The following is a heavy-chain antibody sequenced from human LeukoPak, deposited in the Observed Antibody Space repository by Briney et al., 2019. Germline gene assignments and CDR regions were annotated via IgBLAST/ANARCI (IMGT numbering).Heavy chain of an antibody. J-gene: IGHJ6*02. CDR2: ISAYNGNT. CDR1: GYTFTSYG. CDR3: ARDSSGWYYYYYYGMDV. Sequence: GASVKVSCKASGYTFTSYGISWVRQAPGQGLEWMGWISAYNGNTNYAQKLHGRVTMTTDTSTSTAYMELRSLRSDDTAVYYCARDSSGWYYYYYYGMDVWGQGTTVTVSS. D-gene: IGHD6-19*01. V-gene: IGHV1-18*01.